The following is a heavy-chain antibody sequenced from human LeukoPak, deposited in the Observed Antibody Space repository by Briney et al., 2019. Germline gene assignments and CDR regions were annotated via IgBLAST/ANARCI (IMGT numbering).Heavy chain of an antibody. Sequence: ASVKVSCKASGYMFNIYGISWVRQAPGQGLEWMGWISAFNGNTNYARNFQDRVTMTTDTSTNTAYMELTSLRSDDTAVYYCARSPPSTGYDRFDTWGQGTLVTVSS. CDR1: GYMFNIYG. J-gene: IGHJ4*02. V-gene: IGHV1-18*01. CDR2: ISAFNGNT. CDR3: ARSPPSTGYDRFDT. D-gene: IGHD5-12*01.